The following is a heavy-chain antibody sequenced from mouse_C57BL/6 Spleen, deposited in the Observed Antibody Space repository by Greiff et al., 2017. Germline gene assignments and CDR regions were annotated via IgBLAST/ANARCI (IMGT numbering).Heavy chain of an antibody. D-gene: IGHD2-1*01. V-gene: IGHV1-50*01. CDR1: GYTFTSYW. CDR2: IDPSDSYT. Sequence: QVQLQQPGAELVKPGASVKLSCKASGYTFTSYWMQWVKQRPRQGLEWIGEIDPSDSYTNYNQKFKGKATLTVDTSSSTAYMQLSSLTSEDSAVYYCARSSGNPLFDYWGQGTTLTVSS. CDR3: ARSSGNPLFDY. J-gene: IGHJ2*01.